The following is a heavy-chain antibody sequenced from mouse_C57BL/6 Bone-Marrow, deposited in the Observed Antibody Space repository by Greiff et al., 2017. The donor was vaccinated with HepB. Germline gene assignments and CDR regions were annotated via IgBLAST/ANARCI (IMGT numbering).Heavy chain of an antibody. Sequence: QVQLQQSGAELVRPGASVTLSCKASGYTFTDYEMHWVKQTPVHGLEWIGAIGPETGGTAYNQKFKGKAILTADKSSSTAYMELRSLTSEDSAVYYCTRRGGLLLFDYWGQGTTLTVSS. CDR2: IGPETGGT. J-gene: IGHJ2*01. CDR3: TRRGGLLLFDY. CDR1: GYTFTDYE. D-gene: IGHD2-3*01. V-gene: IGHV1-15*01.